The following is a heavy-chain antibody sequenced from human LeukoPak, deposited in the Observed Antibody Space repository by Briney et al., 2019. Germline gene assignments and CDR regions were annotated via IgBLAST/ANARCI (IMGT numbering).Heavy chain of an antibody. CDR2: INHSGST. Sequence: SETLSLTCAVYGGSFSDYYWSWIRQPPGKGLEWIGEINHSGSTNYNPSLKSRVIISVHTSTNQFSLKLSSVTAADTAVYYCARSHYDISIDYWGQGTLVTVSS. CDR1: GGSFSDYY. J-gene: IGHJ4*02. V-gene: IGHV4-34*01. CDR3: ARSHYDISIDY. D-gene: IGHD3-9*01.